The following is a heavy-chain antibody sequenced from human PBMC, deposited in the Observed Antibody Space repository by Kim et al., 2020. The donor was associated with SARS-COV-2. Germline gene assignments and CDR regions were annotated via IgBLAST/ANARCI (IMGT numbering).Heavy chain of an antibody. CDR3: AKGRGIDY. V-gene: IGHV3-23*01. CDR2: ISGAFASGTT. Sequence: GGSLRLSCAAPGLTLDSYTMTWVRQAPGKGLEWVSSISGAFASGTTYYADSVKGRFTISSDNFKNTLYLQMNSLRLEDTALDYCAKGRGIDYWGQGTPVT. CDR1: GLTLDSYT. J-gene: IGHJ4*02.